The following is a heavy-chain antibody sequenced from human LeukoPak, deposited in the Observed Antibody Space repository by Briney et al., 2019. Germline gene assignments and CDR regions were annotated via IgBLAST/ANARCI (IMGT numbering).Heavy chain of an antibody. Sequence: ATVKVSCKASGYTFTSYDINWVRQATGQGLEWMGWMNPNSGNTGYAQKFQGRVTMTRNTSISTAYMELSSLRSEDTAVYYCASLLWSEGGMDVWGQGTTVTASS. V-gene: IGHV1-8*01. CDR3: ASLLWSEGGMDV. CDR1: GYTFTSYD. J-gene: IGHJ6*02. CDR2: MNPNSGNT. D-gene: IGHD3-10*01.